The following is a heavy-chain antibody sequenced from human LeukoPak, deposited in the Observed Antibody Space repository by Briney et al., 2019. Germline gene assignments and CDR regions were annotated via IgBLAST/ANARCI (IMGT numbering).Heavy chain of an antibody. CDR1: GGSISSCY. CDR3: AREGSHYYYYGMDV. J-gene: IGHJ6*02. Sequence: SSDTLSLTCTISGGSISSCYWSWIRQPPGKGLEWIGYIYYSGSTNYNPSLKSRVTISVDTSKNQFSLKLSSVTAADTAVYYCAREGSHYYYYGMDVWGQGTTVTVTS. D-gene: IGHD3-10*01. CDR2: IYYSGST. V-gene: IGHV4-59*01.